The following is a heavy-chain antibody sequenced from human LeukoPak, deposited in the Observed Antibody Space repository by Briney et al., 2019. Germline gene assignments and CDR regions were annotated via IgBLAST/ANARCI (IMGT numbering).Heavy chain of an antibody. V-gene: IGHV4-61*02. CDR3: ARGPLTMTRGFDP. CDR2: IYTSGST. CDR1: GGSISSGSYY. J-gene: IGHJ5*02. D-gene: IGHD4-17*01. Sequence: SETLSLTCTVSGGSISSGSYYWSWTRQPAGKGLEWIGRIYTSGSTNYNPSLKTRVTMSVDTSKNQFSLKLSSVTAADTAVYYCARGPLTMTRGFDPWGQGTLVTVSS.